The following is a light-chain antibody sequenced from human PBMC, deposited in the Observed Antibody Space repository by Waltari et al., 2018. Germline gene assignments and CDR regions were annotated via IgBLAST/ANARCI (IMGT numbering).Light chain of an antibody. V-gene: IGKV4-1*01. J-gene: IGKJ3*01. CDR3: LQHYTTPFT. Sequence: DIVMTQSPECLGVSLGERATINCKSSQDVTNSLSWYKQQPGQPPELLIYWESTRESGVPDRFSGSGFGTDFTLTIRSLQAEDVAVYYCLQHYTTPFTFGPGTRVDI. CDR2: WES. CDR1: QDVTNS.